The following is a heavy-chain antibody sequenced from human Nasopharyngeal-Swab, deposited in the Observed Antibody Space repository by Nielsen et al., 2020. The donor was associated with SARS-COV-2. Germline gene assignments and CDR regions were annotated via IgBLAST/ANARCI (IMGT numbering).Heavy chain of an antibody. V-gene: IGHV3-53*01. J-gene: IGHJ4*02. CDR3: AREGGSSGWYYFDY. Sequence: GGSLRLSCAASGFTVSSNYMSWVRRAPGKGLEWVSVIYSGGSTYYADSVKGRFTISRDNSKNTLYLQMNSLRAEDTAVYYCAREGGSSGWYYFDYWGQGTLVTAPQ. D-gene: IGHD6-19*01. CDR1: GFTVSSNY. CDR2: IYSGGST.